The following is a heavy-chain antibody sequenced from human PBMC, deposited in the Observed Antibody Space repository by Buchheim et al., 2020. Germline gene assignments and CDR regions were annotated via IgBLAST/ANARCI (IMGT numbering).Heavy chain of an antibody. V-gene: IGHV4-30-4*01. CDR2: IYHSGTT. D-gene: IGHD2-2*01. CDR3: ARDSSSTSLIDY. J-gene: IGHJ4*02. Sequence: QVQLQESGPGPVKPSQTLSLTCSVSGGSISSGDYYWSWIRQTPGKGLEWIGYIYHSGTTYYNSSLKSRLTMSIDTSKNQFFLKLNSVTAADTAVYYCARDSSSTSLIDYWGQGTL. CDR1: GGSISSGDYY.